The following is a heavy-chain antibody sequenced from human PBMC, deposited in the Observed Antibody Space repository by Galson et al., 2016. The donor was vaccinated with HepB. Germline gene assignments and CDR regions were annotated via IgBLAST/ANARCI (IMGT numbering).Heavy chain of an antibody. CDR3: AKKHISPVAGNNYFGS. V-gene: IGHV3-23*01. CDR1: GFSFSIYV. CDR2: IDENSVET. D-gene: IGHD6-19*01. J-gene: IGHJ4*02. Sequence: SLRLSCAASGFSFSIYVMSWVRQAPGGAPDWVSTIDENSVETQYADSVRGRFTVSRDNSANTLYLQMNSLRAEDTAIYYCAKKHISPVAGNNYFGSWGQGTLVTVSS.